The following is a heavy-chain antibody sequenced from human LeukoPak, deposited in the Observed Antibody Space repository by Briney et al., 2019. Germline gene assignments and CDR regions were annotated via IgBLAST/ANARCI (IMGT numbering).Heavy chain of an antibody. Sequence: AGSLRLSCAASGFSFKNHGFYWVRPAPGTGLEWVAIIWSDGSQKYYADSVKGRFTISRDNSKNTVYLQMNSLRAEDTAMYYCARDLSYGSLDCRGQGTLVTVS. CDR3: ARDLSYGSLDC. J-gene: IGHJ4*02. V-gene: IGHV3-33*07. D-gene: IGHD3-9*01. CDR2: IWSDGSQK. CDR1: GFSFKNHG.